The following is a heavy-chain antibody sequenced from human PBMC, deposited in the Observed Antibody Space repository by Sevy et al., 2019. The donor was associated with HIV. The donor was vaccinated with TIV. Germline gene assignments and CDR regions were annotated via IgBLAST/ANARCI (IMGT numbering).Heavy chain of an antibody. CDR2: ISAYNGNT. D-gene: IGHD4-17*01. CDR3: ARGTMMTTVTPWDY. J-gene: IGHJ4*02. CDR1: GYTFTSYG. Sequence: ASVKVSCKASGYTFTSYGISWVRQAPGQGLEWMGWISAYNGNTNYAQKLQGRVTMTTDTSTSTAYMELRSLRSDDTVVYYCARGTMMTTVTPWDYWGQGTLVTVSS. V-gene: IGHV1-18*01.